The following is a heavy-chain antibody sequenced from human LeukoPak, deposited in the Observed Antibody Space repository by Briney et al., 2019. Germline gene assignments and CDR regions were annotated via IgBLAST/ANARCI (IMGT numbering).Heavy chain of an antibody. J-gene: IGHJ6*03. V-gene: IGHV3-23*01. CDR1: GFTFSSYG. D-gene: IGHD3-22*01. CDR2: ISGSGGST. CDR3: AKDGVVVTYYYYYMDV. Sequence: GGSLRLSCAASGFTFSSYGMSWVRQAPGKGLEWVSAISGSGGSTYYADSVKGRLTISRDNSKNTLYLQMNSLRAEDTAVYYCAKDGVVVTYYYYYMDVWGKGTTVTISS.